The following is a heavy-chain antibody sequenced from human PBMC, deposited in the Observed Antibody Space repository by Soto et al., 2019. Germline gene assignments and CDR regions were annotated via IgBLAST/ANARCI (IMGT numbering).Heavy chain of an antibody. D-gene: IGHD2-2*01. J-gene: IGHJ3*02. V-gene: IGHV3-15*07. Sequence: PGGSLRLSCAASGFTFSNAWMNWVRQAPGKGLEWVGRIKSKTDGGTTDYAAPVKGRFTISRDDSKDTLYLQMNSLKTEDTAVYYCTTDTLCSSTSCYAFDIWGQGTMVTVSS. CDR2: IKSKTDGGTT. CDR1: GFTFSNAW. CDR3: TTDTLCSSTSCYAFDI.